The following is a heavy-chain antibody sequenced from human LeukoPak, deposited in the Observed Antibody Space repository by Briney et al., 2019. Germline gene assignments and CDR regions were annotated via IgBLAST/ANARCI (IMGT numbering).Heavy chain of an antibody. CDR1: GFTFSSYS. Sequence: GGSLRLSCAASGFTFSSYSMNWVRQAPGRGLEWVSYISGSSSTIYYADSVKGRFTISRDNAKNSLYLQMNSLGDEDTAVYYCARSALDTSGSYYNPQPFDYWGQGTLVTVSS. V-gene: IGHV3-48*02. J-gene: IGHJ4*02. D-gene: IGHD3-10*01. CDR2: ISGSSSTI. CDR3: ARSALDTSGSYYNPQPFDY.